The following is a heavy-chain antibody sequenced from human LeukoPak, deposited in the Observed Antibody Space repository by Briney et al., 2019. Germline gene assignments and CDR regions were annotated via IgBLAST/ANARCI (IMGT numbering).Heavy chain of an antibody. CDR2: INLNSGGT. J-gene: IGHJ4*02. D-gene: IGHD2-15*01. CDR3: ARDAGYCTGGSCWYFDH. CDR1: GYTFTDYY. Sequence: ASVKVSCKASGYTFTDYYMHWGRQAPGQGLEWMGWINLNSGGTNFAQRFQGSVTMTRDTSISTAYMDLSRLISDDTAVYYCARDAGYCTGGSCWYFDHWGQGTLVTVSS. V-gene: IGHV1-2*02.